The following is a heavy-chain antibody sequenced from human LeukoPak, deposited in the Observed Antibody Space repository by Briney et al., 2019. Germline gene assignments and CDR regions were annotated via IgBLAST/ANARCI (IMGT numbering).Heavy chain of an antibody. CDR3: AKDPRRITIVGVVSAYYYYGMDV. CDR2: ISYDVSNK. J-gene: IGHJ6*02. D-gene: IGHD3-3*01. Sequence: PGGSLRPSCAASGFTFSSSGMHCVRQAPGKGLEWVAVISYDVSNKYYADSVKGRFSISRDNSKITLYLQKNSLRAEVTAVYYCAKDPRRITIVGVVSAYYYYGMDVWGQGTTLTVSS. CDR1: GFTFSSSG. V-gene: IGHV3-30*18.